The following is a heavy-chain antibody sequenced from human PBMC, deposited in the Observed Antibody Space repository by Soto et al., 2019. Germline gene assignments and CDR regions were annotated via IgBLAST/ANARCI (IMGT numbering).Heavy chain of an antibody. D-gene: IGHD6-19*01. CDR1: GYTFTGYY. Sequence: ASVKVSCKASGYTFTGYYMHWVRQAPGQRLEWMGWINPNSGGTNYAQKFQGWVTMTRDTSISTAYMELSRLRSDDTAVYYCARDTARGYSSGWYAYWGQGTLVTVSS. CDR2: INPNSGGT. CDR3: ARDTARGYSSGWYAY. J-gene: IGHJ4*02. V-gene: IGHV1-2*04.